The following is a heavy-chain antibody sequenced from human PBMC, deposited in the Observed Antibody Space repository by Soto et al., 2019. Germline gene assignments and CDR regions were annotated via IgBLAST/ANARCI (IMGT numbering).Heavy chain of an antibody. V-gene: IGHV4-59*01. D-gene: IGHD4-17*01. CDR2: VYYTGTT. CDR1: GGSIGSYH. CDR3: ARDTVLTGMFDL. Sequence: SETLSLTCTVSGGSIGSYHWSWVRQPPGKGLEWIASVYYTGTTNYNPSLGSRVTISIDAPEKQISLKLTSVTAADTAFYYCARDTVLTGMFDLWGQGTPVTVYS. J-gene: IGHJ5*02.